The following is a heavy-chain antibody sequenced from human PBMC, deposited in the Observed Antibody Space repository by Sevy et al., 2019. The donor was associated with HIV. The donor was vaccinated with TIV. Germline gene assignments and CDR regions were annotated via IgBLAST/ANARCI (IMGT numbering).Heavy chain of an antibody. J-gene: IGHJ4*02. V-gene: IGHV1-69*13. D-gene: IGHD3-10*01. CDR3: SRDKYYYISGSFDY. CDR2: IMAVFGTT. CDR1: GGIFRSNA. Sequence: ASVKVSCKTSGGIFRSNAISWVRQAPGQGLEWMGGIMAVFGTTNYAQKFQGRVTVTADESMGTAYMELSSLRSEDTAVYYCSRDKYYYISGSFDYWGQGTPVTVSS.